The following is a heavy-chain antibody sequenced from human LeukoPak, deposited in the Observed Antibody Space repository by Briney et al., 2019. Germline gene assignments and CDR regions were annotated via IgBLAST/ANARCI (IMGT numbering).Heavy chain of an antibody. V-gene: IGHV4-39*07. CDR1: GGSISSSSYY. D-gene: IGHD1-7*01. CDR3: ARFKLELELNWFDP. Sequence: SETLSLTCTVSGGSISSSSYYWGWIRQPPGKGLEWIGSIYYSGSTYYNPSLKSRVTISVDTSKNQFSLKLSSVTAADTAVYYCARFKLELELNWFDPWGQGTLVTVSS. CDR2: IYYSGST. J-gene: IGHJ5*02.